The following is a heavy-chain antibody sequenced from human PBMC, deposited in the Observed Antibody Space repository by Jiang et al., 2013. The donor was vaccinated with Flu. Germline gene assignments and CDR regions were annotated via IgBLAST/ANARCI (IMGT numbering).Heavy chain of an antibody. CDR1: GGSISSYY. V-gene: IGHV4-59*13. Sequence: ETLSLTCTVSGGSISSYYWSWIRQPPGKGLEWIGYIYYSGSTNYNPSLKSRVTISVDTSKNQFSLKLSSVTAADTAVYYCARVGCSGGSCYGTLSWFDPWGQGTLVTVSS. CDR3: ARVGCSGGSCYGTLSWFDP. J-gene: IGHJ5*02. D-gene: IGHD2-15*01. CDR2: IYYSGST.